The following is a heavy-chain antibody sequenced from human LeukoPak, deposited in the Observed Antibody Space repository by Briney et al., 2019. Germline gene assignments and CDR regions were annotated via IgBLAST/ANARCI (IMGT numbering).Heavy chain of an antibody. D-gene: IGHD5-18*01. J-gene: IGHJ4*02. Sequence: SETLSLTCTVSGGSISSNTYYWGWIRQPPGKGLEWIGSIYYSGSTYYNPSLKSRVTISVDTSKNQSSLKLSSVTAADTAVYYCARDYQGGYGDKTVDYWGQGTLVTVSS. CDR2: IYYSGST. CDR1: GGSISSNTYY. V-gene: IGHV4-39*07. CDR3: ARDYQGGYGDKTVDY.